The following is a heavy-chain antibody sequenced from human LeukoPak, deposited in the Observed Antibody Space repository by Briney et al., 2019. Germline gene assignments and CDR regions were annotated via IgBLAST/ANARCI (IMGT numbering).Heavy chain of an antibody. Sequence: KASETLSLTCTVSGGSISSGSYYWSWIRQPAGKGLEWIGRIFTSGSTNYNPSLKSRVSISVNTSKNQFSLKLSSVTAADTAVYYCARRRLGEFFDYWGQGTLVTVSS. CDR3: ARRRLGEFFDY. CDR2: IFTSGST. J-gene: IGHJ4*02. V-gene: IGHV4-61*02. D-gene: IGHD3-16*01. CDR1: GGSISSGSYY.